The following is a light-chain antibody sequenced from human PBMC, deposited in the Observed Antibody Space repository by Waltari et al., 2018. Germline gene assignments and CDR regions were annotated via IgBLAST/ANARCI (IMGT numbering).Light chain of an antibody. V-gene: IGKV4-1*01. J-gene: IGKJ2*03. CDR1: QSVLYNSNHKNY. CDR2: WAS. Sequence: DIVMTQSPDSLAVSLGARATINCPSSQSVLYNSNHKNYLAWYQQKPGQPPKLLIYWASTRESGVPDRFSGSGSGTDFTLTISSLQAEDVAVYYCQQYYSTPFYSFGQGTKLEIK. CDR3: QQYYSTPFYS.